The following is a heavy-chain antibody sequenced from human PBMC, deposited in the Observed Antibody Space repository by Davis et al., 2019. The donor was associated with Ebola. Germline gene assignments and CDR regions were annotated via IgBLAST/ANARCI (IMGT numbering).Heavy chain of an antibody. CDR3: ARAYSSGWPSVDY. J-gene: IGHJ4*02. D-gene: IGHD6-19*01. V-gene: IGHV3-73*01. CDR1: GFTFSGSA. Sequence: GESLKISCAASGFTFSGSAMHWVRQASGKGLEWVGRIRSKANSYATAYAASVKGRFTISRDNSKNTLYLQMNSLRAEDTAVYYCARAYSSGWPSVDYWGQGTLVTVSS. CDR2: IRSKANSYAT.